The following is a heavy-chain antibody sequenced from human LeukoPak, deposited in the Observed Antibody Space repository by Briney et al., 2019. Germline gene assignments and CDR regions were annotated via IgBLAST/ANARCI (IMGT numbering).Heavy chain of an antibody. V-gene: IGHV4-4*07. D-gene: IGHD4-17*01. CDR3: ARVPYGDYGFHYYMDV. CDR2: IYTRGST. CDR1: GGSISSYY. Sequence: SETLSLTCTVSGGSISSYYWSWIRQPAGKGLEWIGRIYTRGSTNYNPSLKSRVTMSVDTSKNQFSLKLSSVTAADTAVYYCARVPYGDYGFHYYMDVWGKGTTVTVSS. J-gene: IGHJ6*03.